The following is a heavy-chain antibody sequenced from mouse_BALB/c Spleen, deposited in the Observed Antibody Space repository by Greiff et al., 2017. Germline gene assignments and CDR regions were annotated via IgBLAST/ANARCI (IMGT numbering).Heavy chain of an antibody. CDR1: GYTFTSYV. J-gene: IGHJ4*01. V-gene: IGHV1-14*01. CDR3: ARGLPHYYAMDY. Sequence: EVQVVESGPELVKPGASVKMSCKASGYTFTSYVMHWVKQKPGQGLEWIGSINPYNDGTKYNEKFKGKATLTSDTSSSTAYMELSSLTSEDSAVYYCARGLPHYYAMDYWGQGTSVTVSS. CDR2: INPYNDGT. D-gene: IGHD5-5*01.